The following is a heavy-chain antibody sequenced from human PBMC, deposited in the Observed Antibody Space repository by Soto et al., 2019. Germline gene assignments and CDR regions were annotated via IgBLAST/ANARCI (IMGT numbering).Heavy chain of an antibody. CDR3: AKGWGPGGIVVDY. D-gene: IGHD3-22*01. V-gene: IGHV4-61*08. CDR1: GGSISSGGYY. J-gene: IGHJ4*02. CDR2: IYYTGST. Sequence: SETLSLTCTVSGGSISSGGYYWSWIRQHPGKGLEWLGYIYYTGSTNYNPSLQSRLTMSLDTSKSQCSVNLTSVTAEDTAVYYCAKGWGPGGIVVDYWGQGNLVTVSS.